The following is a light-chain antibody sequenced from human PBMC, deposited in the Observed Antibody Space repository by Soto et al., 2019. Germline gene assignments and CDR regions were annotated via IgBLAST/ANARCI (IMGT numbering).Light chain of an antibody. Sequence: EIVLTQSACTLSLSAGERATLSCGASHTISSSYLAWYQQKPGQAPRLLMYGISRRATGIPDRFSGSGSGTDFTPTISRLEPEDFAVYYCQQYGSSPWITFGQGTRLEI. V-gene: IGKV3-20*01. CDR2: GIS. J-gene: IGKJ5*01. CDR3: QQYGSSPWIT. CDR1: HTISSSY.